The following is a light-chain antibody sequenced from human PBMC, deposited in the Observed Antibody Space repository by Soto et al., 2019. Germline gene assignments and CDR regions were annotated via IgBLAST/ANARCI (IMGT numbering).Light chain of an antibody. J-gene: IGKJ5*01. CDR3: QQYNNWPTT. Sequence: EIVMTQSPATLSVSPGERATLSCRASQSVSSNLARYQQKPGQAPRLLIYGASTRATGIPARFTGSGSGTEFTLTTSSLQSEVFAVYYCQQYNNWPTTFGQETRLEIK. V-gene: IGKV3-15*01. CDR2: GAS. CDR1: QSVSSN.